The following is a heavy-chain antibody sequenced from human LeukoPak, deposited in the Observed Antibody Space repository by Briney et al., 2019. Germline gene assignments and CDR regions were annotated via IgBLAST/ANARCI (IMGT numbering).Heavy chain of an antibody. V-gene: IGHV3-23*01. CDR3: AKDRGNWNYYYYYYMDV. Sequence: GGSLRLSCAASGFTFISYALSWVRQAPGKGLEWVSAISGSGGSTYYADSAKGRFTISRDNSKNTLYLQMNSLRAEDTAVYYCAKDRGNWNYYYYYYMDVWGKGTTVTVSS. J-gene: IGHJ6*03. CDR2: ISGSGGST. CDR1: GFTFISYA. D-gene: IGHD1-20*01.